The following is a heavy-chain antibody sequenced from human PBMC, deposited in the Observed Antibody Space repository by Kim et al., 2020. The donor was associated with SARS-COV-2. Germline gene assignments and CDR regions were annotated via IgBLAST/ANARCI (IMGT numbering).Heavy chain of an antibody. CDR1: GYTFTSYG. Sequence: ASVKVSCKASGYTFTSYGISWVRQAPGQGLEWMGWISAYNGNTNYAQKLQGRVTMTTDTSTSTAYMELRSLRSDDTAVYYCARAEIAARSYYYYYGMDVWGQGTTVTVSS. CDR2: ISAYNGNT. J-gene: IGHJ6*02. D-gene: IGHD6-6*01. V-gene: IGHV1-18*01. CDR3: ARAEIAARSYYYYYGMDV.